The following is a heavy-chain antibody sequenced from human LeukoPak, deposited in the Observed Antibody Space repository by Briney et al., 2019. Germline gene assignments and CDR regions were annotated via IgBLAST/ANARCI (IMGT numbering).Heavy chain of an antibody. CDR3: AKSGSSWYDYFDY. J-gene: IGHJ4*02. Sequence: GGSLRLSCAASVFTFSSYAMSWVRQAPGKGLEWVSAISGSGGSTYYADSVKGRFTISRDNSKNTLYLQMNSLRAEDTAVYYCAKSGSSWYDYFDYWGQGTLVTVSS. CDR1: VFTFSSYA. CDR2: ISGSGGST. D-gene: IGHD6-13*01. V-gene: IGHV3-23*01.